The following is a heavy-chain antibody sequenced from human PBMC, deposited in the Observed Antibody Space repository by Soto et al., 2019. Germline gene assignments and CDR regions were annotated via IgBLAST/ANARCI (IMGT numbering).Heavy chain of an antibody. V-gene: IGHV1-2*04. CDR3: ARSRVAESMDAFDI. CDR1: GYTFTSYS. J-gene: IGHJ3*02. CDR2: INPNSGGT. Sequence: ASVKVSCKASGYTFTSYSMHWVRQAPGQGLEWMGWINPNSGGTNYAQKFQGWVTMTRDTSISTAYMELSRLRSDDTAVYYCARSRVAESMDAFDIWGQGTMVTVS. D-gene: IGHD6-19*01.